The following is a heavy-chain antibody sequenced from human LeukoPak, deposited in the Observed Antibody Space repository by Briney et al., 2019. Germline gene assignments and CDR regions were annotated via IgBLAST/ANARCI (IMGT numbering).Heavy chain of an antibody. Sequence: SETLSLTCTVSGGSISSYYWSWIRQPPGKGLEWIGYIYYSGNTNYNPSLKSRVTVSVDTSKNQFSLNLSSVIAADTAMYYCARGGAMTGTRGYFQHWGQGTLVTVSS. D-gene: IGHD6-19*01. CDR1: GGSISSYY. J-gene: IGHJ1*01. CDR2: IYYSGNT. CDR3: ARGGAMTGTRGYFQH. V-gene: IGHV4-59*01.